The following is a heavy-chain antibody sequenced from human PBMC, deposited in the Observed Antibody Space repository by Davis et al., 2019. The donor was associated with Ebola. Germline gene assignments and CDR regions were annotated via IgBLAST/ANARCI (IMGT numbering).Heavy chain of an antibody. Sequence: GESLKISCAASGFTFSDYYMSWIRQAPGKGLEWVSYISSSGSTIYYADSVKGRFTISRDNAKNSLYLQMNSLRAEDTAVYHCAKVNTLGYCSSFACYKAAMDVWGRGTTVTVS. CDR2: ISSSGSTI. CDR3: AKVNTLGYCSSFACYKAAMDV. J-gene: IGHJ6*02. D-gene: IGHD2-2*02. V-gene: IGHV3-11*01. CDR1: GFTFSDYY.